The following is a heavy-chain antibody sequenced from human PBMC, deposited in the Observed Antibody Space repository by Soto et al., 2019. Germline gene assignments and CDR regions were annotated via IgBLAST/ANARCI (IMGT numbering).Heavy chain of an antibody. Sequence: EVQLVESGGGLVQPGGSLRLSCAASGFTFSSFWMHWVRQAPGEGLVWVSRINSDGSNTNYADSVKGRFTISRDNAKNTLYLQMIRLRAEDTAVYYCARGGVPAAMSYWGQGTLVTVSS. D-gene: IGHD2-2*01. V-gene: IGHV3-74*01. CDR2: INSDGSNT. CDR3: ARGGVPAAMSY. J-gene: IGHJ4*02. CDR1: GFTFSSFW.